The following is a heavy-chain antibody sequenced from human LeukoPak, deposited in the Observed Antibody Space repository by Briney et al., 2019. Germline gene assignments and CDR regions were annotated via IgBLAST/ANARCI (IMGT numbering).Heavy chain of an antibody. J-gene: IGHJ4*02. Sequence: GGSLRLSCAASGFTFSDYYMTWIRQAPGKGLEWVSFISSSSSYTNYADSVKGRFTISRGNAKNSLYLQMNSLRAEDTAVYYCARVGEYSGSYCDYWGQGTLVTVSS. D-gene: IGHD1-26*01. CDR1: GFTFSDYY. CDR3: ARVGEYSGSYCDY. CDR2: ISSSSSYT. V-gene: IGHV3-11*05.